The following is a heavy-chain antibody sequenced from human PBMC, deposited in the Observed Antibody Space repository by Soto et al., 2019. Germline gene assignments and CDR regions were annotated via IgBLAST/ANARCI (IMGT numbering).Heavy chain of an antibody. CDR2: ISGSGGST. D-gene: IGHD6-13*01. CDR1: GFTFSSYA. J-gene: IGHJ6*02. V-gene: IGHV3-23*01. Sequence: PGGSLRLSCAASGFTFSSYAMSWVRQAPGKGLEWVSGISGSGGSTYYADSVKGRFTISRDNSKNTLYLQMNSLRAEDTAVYYCAKDMGAGSESSKWYYYYYFGMDVWGQGTTVTVSS. CDR3: AKDMGAGSESSKWYYYYYFGMDV.